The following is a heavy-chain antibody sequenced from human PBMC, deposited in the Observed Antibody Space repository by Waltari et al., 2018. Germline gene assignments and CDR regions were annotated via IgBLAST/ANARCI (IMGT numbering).Heavy chain of an antibody. CDR1: GFIFSDYY. J-gene: IGHJ4*02. CDR3: ARDRGGGLFDY. D-gene: IGHD2-15*01. CDR2: ISGSSSYT. Sequence: QVQLVESGGGLVKPGGSLRLSCAGSGFIFSDYYMNWIRQAPGKGVELVSYISGSSSYTRNADSVKGRFTISRDNAKNSLYLQMSSLRAEDTAVYYCARDRGGGLFDYWGQGSLVTVSS. V-gene: IGHV3-11*06.